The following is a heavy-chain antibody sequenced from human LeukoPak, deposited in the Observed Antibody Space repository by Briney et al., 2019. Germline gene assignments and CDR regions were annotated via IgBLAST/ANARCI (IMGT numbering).Heavy chain of an antibody. D-gene: IGHD3-10*01. V-gene: IGHV4-59*01. CDR1: GGSFSGYY. CDR3: ARETYYYGSGSYSQRMDV. J-gene: IGHJ6*04. CDR2: IYYSGST. Sequence: SETLSLTCAVYGGSFSGYYWSWIRQPPGKGLEWIGYIYYSGSTNYNPSLKSRVTISVDTSKNQFSLKLSSVTAADTAVYYCARETYYYGSGSYSQRMDVWGKGTTVTVSS.